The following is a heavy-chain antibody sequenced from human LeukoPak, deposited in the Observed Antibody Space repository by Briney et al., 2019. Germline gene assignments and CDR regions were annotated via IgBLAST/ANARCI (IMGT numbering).Heavy chain of an antibody. Sequence: ASVKVSCKASGYTFTSYGISWVRQAPGQGLEWMGWISAYNGNTNYAQKLQGRVTMTTDTSTSTAYMELRSLRSDDTAVYYCARDRPEGYYYDSSGYSRFDYWGQGTLVTVSS. D-gene: IGHD3-22*01. CDR2: ISAYNGNT. CDR1: GYTFTSYG. J-gene: IGHJ4*02. V-gene: IGHV1-18*01. CDR3: ARDRPEGYYYDSSGYSRFDY.